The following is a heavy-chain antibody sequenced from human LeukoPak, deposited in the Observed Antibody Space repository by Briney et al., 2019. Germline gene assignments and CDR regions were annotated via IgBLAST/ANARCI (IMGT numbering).Heavy chain of an antibody. J-gene: IGHJ4*02. CDR1: GFTFSSYA. V-gene: IGHV3-23*01. CDR3: ARRNQLPEASFDY. Sequence: GGSLRLSCAASGFTFSSYAMSWVRQAPGKGLEWVSAISGSGDSTYYADSVKGRFTIFRDNSKNTLYLQMDSLRAEDTAIYNCARRNQLPEASFDYWGQGTLITVSS. CDR2: ISGSGDST. D-gene: IGHD2-2*01.